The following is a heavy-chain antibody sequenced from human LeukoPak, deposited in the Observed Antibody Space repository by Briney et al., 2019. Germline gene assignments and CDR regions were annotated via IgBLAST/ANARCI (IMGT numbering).Heavy chain of an antibody. J-gene: IGHJ4*02. V-gene: IGHV1-69*13. D-gene: IGHD7-27*01. CDR1: GGTFSSYA. CDR3: ARGPPNWGYDY. CDR2: IIPIFGTA. Sequence: ASVKVSCKASGGTFSSYAISWVRQAPGQGLEWMGGIIPIFGTANYAQKFQGRVTITADESTSTAYMELSSLRSDDTAVYYCARGPPNWGYDYWGPGILVTVSS.